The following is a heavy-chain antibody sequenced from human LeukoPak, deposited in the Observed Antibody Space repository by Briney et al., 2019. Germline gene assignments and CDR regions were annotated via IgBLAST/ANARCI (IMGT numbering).Heavy chain of an antibody. V-gene: IGHV3-20*04. CDR1: GFTFSSLA. Sequence: GGSLRLSCTASGFTFSSLAMTWVRQAPGKGLEWVSTIRSNGDTTYNADSVKGRFTISRDNAKNSLYLQMNSLRAEDTALYYCARNWRIGPTAHDYWGQGTLVTVSS. CDR2: IRSNGDTT. CDR3: ARNWRIGPTAHDY. D-gene: IGHD1-14*01. J-gene: IGHJ4*02.